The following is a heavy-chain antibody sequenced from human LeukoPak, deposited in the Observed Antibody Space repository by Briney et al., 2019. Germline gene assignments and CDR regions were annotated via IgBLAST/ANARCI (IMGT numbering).Heavy chain of an antibody. Sequence: SETLPLTCTVSGGSISSSSYYWGWIRQPPGKGLEWIGSIYYSGSTYYNPSLKSRVTLSVDTSKNQFSLKLSSVTAADTAVYYCARHRSTVTYNWFDPWGQGTLVTVSS. D-gene: IGHD4-11*01. CDR3: ARHRSTVTYNWFDP. V-gene: IGHV4-39*01. J-gene: IGHJ5*02. CDR1: GGSISSSSYY. CDR2: IYYSGST.